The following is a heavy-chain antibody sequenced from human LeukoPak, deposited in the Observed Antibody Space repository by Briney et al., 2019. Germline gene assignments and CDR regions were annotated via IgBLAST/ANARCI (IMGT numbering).Heavy chain of an antibody. D-gene: IGHD5-18*01. CDR1: GFTFSSYE. Sequence: SGGSLRLSCAASGFTFSSYEMNWVRQAPGKGLEWVSYISSSGSTIYYADSVKGRFTISRDNAKNSLYLQMNSLRAEDTAVYYCARDPIQLWPEKGFDYWGQGTLVTVSS. CDR2: ISSSGSTI. V-gene: IGHV3-48*03. J-gene: IGHJ4*02. CDR3: ARDPIQLWPEKGFDY.